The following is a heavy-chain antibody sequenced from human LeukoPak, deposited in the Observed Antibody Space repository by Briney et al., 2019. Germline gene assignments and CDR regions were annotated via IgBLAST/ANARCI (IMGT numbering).Heavy chain of an antibody. V-gene: IGHV4-59*08. CDR1: SGSISSYY. CDR3: ARHEKLGQFDY. CDR2: VYYSGSA. Sequence: PSETLSLTCTVSSGSISSYYWSWIRQPPGKGLEWIGYVYYSGSANYNPSLKSRVTISVDTSKNQFSLKLSSVTAADTAVYDCARHEKLGQFDYWGQGTLVTVSS. D-gene: IGHD3-10*01. J-gene: IGHJ4*02.